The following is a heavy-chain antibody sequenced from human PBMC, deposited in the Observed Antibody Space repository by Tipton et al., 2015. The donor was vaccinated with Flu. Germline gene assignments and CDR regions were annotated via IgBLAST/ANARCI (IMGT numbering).Heavy chain of an antibody. CDR2: IYYSGST. CDR1: GGSISSFY. J-gene: IGHJ6*02. CDR3: SRDGGIVGVKGGMDV. Sequence: TLSLTCTVSGGSISSFYWSWIRQPPGKGLEWIGYIYYSGSTNYNPSLNSRVTISVDTSKHQFSLKLSSVTAADTAVYYCSRDGGIVGVKGGMDVWGQATTATVSS. D-gene: IGHD1-26*01. V-gene: IGHV4-59*01.